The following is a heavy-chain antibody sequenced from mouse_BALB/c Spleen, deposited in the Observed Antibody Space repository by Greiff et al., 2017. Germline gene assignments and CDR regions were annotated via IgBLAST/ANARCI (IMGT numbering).Heavy chain of an antibody. CDR1: GYTFSSYW. Sequence: QVQLKQSGAELMKPGASVKISCKATGYTFSSYWIEWVKQRPGHGLEWIGEILPGSGSTNYNEKFKGKATFTADTSSNTAYMQLSSLTSEDSAVYYCARSGWEAGAMDYWGQGTSVTVSS. CDR3: ARSGWEAGAMDY. V-gene: IGHV1-9*01. D-gene: IGHD2-3*01. CDR2: ILPGSGST. J-gene: IGHJ4*01.